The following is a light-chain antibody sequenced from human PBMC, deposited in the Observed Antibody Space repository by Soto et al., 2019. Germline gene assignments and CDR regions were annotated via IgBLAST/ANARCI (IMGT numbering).Light chain of an antibody. CDR2: GAS. J-gene: IGKJ2*01. CDR1: QSVSSN. Sequence: EIVMTQSPATLSVSPGERATVSCRASQSVSSNLAWYQQKPGQAPRLLIYGASTRATGIPARFSGSGSGTEFTLTIGSLQSEDFAVYYLQQYNNWPRTFGQGTKLEIK. CDR3: QQYNNWPRT. V-gene: IGKV3-15*01.